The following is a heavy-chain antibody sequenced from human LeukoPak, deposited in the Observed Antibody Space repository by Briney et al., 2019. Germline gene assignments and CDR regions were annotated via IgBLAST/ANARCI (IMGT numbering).Heavy chain of an antibody. CDR2: IWYDGSNK. D-gene: IGHD6-19*01. J-gene: IGHJ5*02. Sequence: GRSLRLSCAASGFTFSSYGMHWVRQAPGKGLEWVAVIWYDGSNKYYADSVKGRFTISRDNSKNTLYLQMNSLRAEDTAVYYCARERRPGIAVAMYNWFDPWGQGALVTVSS. CDR3: ARERRPGIAVAMYNWFDP. V-gene: IGHV3-33*08. CDR1: GFTFSSYG.